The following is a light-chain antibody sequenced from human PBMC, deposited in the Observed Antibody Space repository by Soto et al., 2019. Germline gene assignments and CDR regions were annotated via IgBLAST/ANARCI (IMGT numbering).Light chain of an antibody. J-gene: IGLJ1*01. Sequence: QSALTQPLSVSGSPGQSITISCTGATSDLVSWYQFHPGKAPKLLFYEVSKRSSGVPDRFSAAKSGNTASLSISGLQADDDADYYCCAYVGIDTFYVFGTETKLTVL. CDR1: TSDL. CDR2: EVS. V-gene: IGLV2-11*01. CDR3: CAYVGIDTFYV.